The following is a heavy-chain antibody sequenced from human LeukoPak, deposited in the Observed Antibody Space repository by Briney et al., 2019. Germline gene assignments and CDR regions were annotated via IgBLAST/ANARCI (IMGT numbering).Heavy chain of an antibody. CDR3: ARSLEALWFGELLDWFDP. V-gene: IGHV4-4*07. CDR1: GGSISSYY. Sequence: PSETLSLTCTVSGGSISSYYWSWIRQPAGKGLEWIGRIYTSGSTNYNPSLKSRVTTSVDTSKNQFSLKLSSVTAADTAVYYCARSLEALWFGELLDWFDPWGQGTLVTVSS. CDR2: IYTSGST. D-gene: IGHD3-10*01. J-gene: IGHJ5*02.